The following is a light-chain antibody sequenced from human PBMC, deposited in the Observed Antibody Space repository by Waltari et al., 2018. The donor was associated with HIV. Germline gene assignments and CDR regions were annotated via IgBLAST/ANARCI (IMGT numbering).Light chain of an antibody. CDR3: CSYAGSYSWV. CDR2: DVT. V-gene: IGLV2-11*01. CDR1: SSDVAAYNY. J-gene: IGLJ3*02. Sequence: QSALTQPRSVSGSPGQSVTISCTGTSSDVAAYNYVSWYQQNPGKAPKVIIYDVTKRPSGVPDRFSGSKSGNTASLTISGLQAEDEADYYCCSYAGSYSWVFGGGTKLTVL.